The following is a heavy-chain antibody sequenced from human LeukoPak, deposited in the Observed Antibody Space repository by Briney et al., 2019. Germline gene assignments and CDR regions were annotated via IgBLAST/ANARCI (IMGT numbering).Heavy chain of an antibody. CDR3: ARGVSSGSNVDPFDS. CDR1: GLIVSNNY. Sequence: GGSLRLSCAASGLIVSNNYMSWVRQAPGKGLEWVSVMYSGGAMHYGISVQGRFTISRDNSKNTLYLQMNSLRAEDTAIYFCARGVSSGSNVDPFDSWGQGTPVIVSS. CDR2: MYSGGAM. J-gene: IGHJ5*01. V-gene: IGHV3-53*01. D-gene: IGHD3-22*01.